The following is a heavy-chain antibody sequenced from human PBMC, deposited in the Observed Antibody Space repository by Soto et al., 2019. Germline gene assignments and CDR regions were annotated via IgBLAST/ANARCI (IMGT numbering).Heavy chain of an antibody. CDR3: ARTTWGYGEPLDS. V-gene: IGHV3-9*01. CDR2: ISWNGDNT. J-gene: IGHJ4*02. CDR1: GFTFDDYA. Sequence: EVHLVESGGGVAQPGGSLRLSCATSGFTFDDYAMHWVRQAPGKGLEWVSGISWNGDNTGYADSVKGRFTISRDNAKRSLFLQMNSLRSEDTAFYFCARTTWGYGEPLDSWGQGTLVTVSS. D-gene: IGHD4-17*01.